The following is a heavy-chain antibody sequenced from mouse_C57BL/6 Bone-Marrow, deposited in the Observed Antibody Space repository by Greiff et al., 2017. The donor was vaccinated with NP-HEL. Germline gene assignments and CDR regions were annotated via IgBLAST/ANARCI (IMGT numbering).Heavy chain of an antibody. CDR1: GFTFSDYG. D-gene: IGHD2-4*01. CDR3: ERGRLRQFAY. Sequence: EVKLVESGGGLVKPGGSLKLSCAASGFTFSDYGMHWVRQAPEKGLEWVAYISSGSSTIYYADTVKGRFTFSRDKVKNTLLMQKASVGYEGTAMDYCERGRLRQFAYWGQGTLVTVSA. CDR2: ISSGSSTI. V-gene: IGHV5-17*01. J-gene: IGHJ3*01.